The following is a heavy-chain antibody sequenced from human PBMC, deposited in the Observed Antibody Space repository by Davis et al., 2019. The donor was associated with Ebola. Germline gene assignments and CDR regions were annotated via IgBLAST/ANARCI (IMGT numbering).Heavy chain of an antibody. D-gene: IGHD4-11*01. J-gene: IGHJ4*02. V-gene: IGHV3-48*04. CDR1: GFTLSTYS. CDR2: VSDSSTTI. Sequence: GESLKISCAASGFTLSTYSMSWVRQAPGKGLEWVSYVSDSSTTIYYADSVKGRFTISRDNAKNSLYLQMNSLRAEDTAVYYCARDSYSNYFDYWGQGTLVTVSS. CDR3: ARDSYSNYFDY.